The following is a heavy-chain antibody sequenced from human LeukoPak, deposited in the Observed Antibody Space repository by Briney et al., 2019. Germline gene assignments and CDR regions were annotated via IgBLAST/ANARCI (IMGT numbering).Heavy chain of an antibody. V-gene: IGHV4-59*01. J-gene: IGHJ6*02. CDR2: SSYSGST. Sequence: SETLSLTCTVSGGCMRRDYWSWIRQPPGKGLEWVGYSSYSGSTSYNPSLESRVTMSVDTSKNQVSLKVNSVTAADTAVYFCARARAYSNQGFYYYGMDVWGQGTTVTVSS. D-gene: IGHD4-11*01. CDR3: ARARAYSNQGFYYYGMDV. CDR1: GGCMRRDY.